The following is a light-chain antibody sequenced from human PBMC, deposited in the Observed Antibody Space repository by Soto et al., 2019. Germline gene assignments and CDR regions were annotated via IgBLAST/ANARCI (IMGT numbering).Light chain of an antibody. J-gene: IGLJ3*02. CDR2: EVS. CDR3: ISYTTSGTWV. Sequence: QSALTQPASVSGSPGQSISISCTGTSSDVGAYNYVSWYQQHPGKAPKLMIYEVSNRPSWVSHRFSGSRSGNTASLTISGLQSEDEADYYCISYTTSGTWVFGGGTKVTVL. CDR1: SSDVGAYNY. V-gene: IGLV2-14*01.